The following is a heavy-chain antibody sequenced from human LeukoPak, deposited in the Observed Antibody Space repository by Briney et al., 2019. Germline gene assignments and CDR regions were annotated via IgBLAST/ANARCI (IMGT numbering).Heavy chain of an antibody. J-gene: IGHJ3*02. CDR3: ARVGETIFGAFDI. D-gene: IGHD3-3*01. V-gene: IGHV3-33*01. Sequence: PGRSLRLSCAASGFTFSSYGMHWVRQAPGKGLEWVAVIWYDGSNKYYADSVKGRLTISRDNSKNTLYLQMNSLRAEDTAVYYCARVGETIFGAFDIWGQGTMVTVSS. CDR2: IWYDGSNK. CDR1: GFTFSSYG.